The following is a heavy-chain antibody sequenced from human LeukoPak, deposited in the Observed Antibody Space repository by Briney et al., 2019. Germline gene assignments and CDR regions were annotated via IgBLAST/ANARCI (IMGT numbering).Heavy chain of an antibody. CDR2: INPSGGST. Sequence: ASVKVSCKASGYTFTSYYMHWVRQAPGQGLEWMGIINPSGGSTSYAQKFQGRVTMTRDTSTSTVYMELSSLRSEDTAVYYCARGPYYYDSSEGGGAFDIWGQGTMVTVSS. CDR3: ARGPYYYDSSEGGGAFDI. CDR1: GYTFTSYY. V-gene: IGHV1-46*01. J-gene: IGHJ3*02. D-gene: IGHD3-22*01.